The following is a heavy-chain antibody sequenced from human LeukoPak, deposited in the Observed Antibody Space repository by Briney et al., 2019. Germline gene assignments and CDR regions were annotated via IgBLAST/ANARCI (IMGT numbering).Heavy chain of an antibody. CDR3: ARDLGRYSGSYFVGY. CDR2: INPNSGGT. CDR1: GYTFTGYY. V-gene: IGHV1-2*02. D-gene: IGHD1-26*01. J-gene: IGHJ4*02. Sequence: EASVKVSCKASGYTFTGYYMHWVRQAPGQGLEWMGWINPNSGGTNYAQKFQGRVTMTRDTSISTAYMELSRLRSDDTAVYYCARDLGRYSGSYFVGYWGQGTLVTVSS.